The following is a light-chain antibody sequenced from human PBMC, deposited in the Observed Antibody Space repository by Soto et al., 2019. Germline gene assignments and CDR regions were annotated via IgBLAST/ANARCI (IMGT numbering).Light chain of an antibody. V-gene: IGKV3-20*01. CDR3: QQYGSSIT. CDR1: QSITTNY. Sequence: ESVLTQSPGTLSLSTGERATLSCRAGQSITTNYLAWYQQRFGQAPRLLIHGASSRAAGIPDRFSGSGSGTDFTLTISILEPEDFSVYYCQQYGSSITFGQGTRLEIK. CDR2: GAS. J-gene: IGKJ5*01.